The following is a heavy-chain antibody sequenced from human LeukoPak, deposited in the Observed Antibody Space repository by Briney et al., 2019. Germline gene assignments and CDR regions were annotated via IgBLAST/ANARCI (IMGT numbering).Heavy chain of an antibody. J-gene: IGHJ4*02. CDR1: GGSISSSSYY. D-gene: IGHD1-26*01. CDR2: FYYSGST. V-gene: IGHV4-39*01. CDR3: ARFGGTYYGDFDY. Sequence: PSETLSLTCTVSGGSISSSSYYWGWVRQPPGKGREWVGSFYYSGSTYYNPSLKSRVTISVDTSKNQFSLKLSSVTAADTAVYYCARFGGTYYGDFDYWGQGTLVTVSS.